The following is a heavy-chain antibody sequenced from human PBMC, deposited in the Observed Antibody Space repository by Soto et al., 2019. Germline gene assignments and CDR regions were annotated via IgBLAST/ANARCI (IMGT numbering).Heavy chain of an antibody. V-gene: IGHV1-69*01. CDR1: GVTFSNYA. CDR3: VRPCHDASGRSAFDI. CDR2: IIPIFGTA. Sequence: QVQLVQSGAEVKKPGSSVKVSCRASGVTFSNYAINWVRQAPGQGLEWMGGIIPIFGTADYAQNFQGRVTITADESTNPADIELSRLRSADTAVSFCVRPCHDASGRSAFDILGPGTMVTVSS. D-gene: IGHD3-22*01. J-gene: IGHJ3*02.